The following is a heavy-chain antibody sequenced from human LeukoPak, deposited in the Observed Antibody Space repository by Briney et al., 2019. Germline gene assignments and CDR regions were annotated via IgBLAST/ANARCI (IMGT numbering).Heavy chain of an antibody. V-gene: IGHV3-53*01. Sequence: PGGSLRLSCAASGFTVSSNYMSWVRQAPGKGLEWVSVIYSGGSTYYADSVKGRFTISRDNSKNMLYIKMNSLRAEDTAVYYCARGVARYYGSGSYDYWGQGTLVTVSS. CDR3: ARGVARYYGSGSYDY. J-gene: IGHJ4*02. CDR2: IYSGGST. D-gene: IGHD3-10*01. CDR1: GFTVSSNY.